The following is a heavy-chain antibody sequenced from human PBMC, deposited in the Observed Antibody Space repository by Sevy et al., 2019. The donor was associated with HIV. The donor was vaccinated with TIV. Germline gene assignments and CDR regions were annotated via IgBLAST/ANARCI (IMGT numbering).Heavy chain of an antibody. CDR1: GGSFSGYY. CDR2: INHSGST. J-gene: IGHJ6*02. V-gene: IGHV4-34*01. D-gene: IGHD2-2*01. CDR3: ARAAEQIQDIVVVPAAMGSGDYYYGMDV. Sequence: SETLSLTCAVYGGSFSGYYWSWIRQPPGKGLEWIGEINHSGSTNYNPSLKSRVTISVDTSKNQFSLKLSSVTAADTAVYYCARAAEQIQDIVVVPAAMGSGDYYYGMDVWGQGTTVTVPS.